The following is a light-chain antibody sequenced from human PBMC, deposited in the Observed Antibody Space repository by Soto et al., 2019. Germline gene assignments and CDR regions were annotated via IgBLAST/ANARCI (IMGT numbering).Light chain of an antibody. CDR1: SNDVGYYNY. CDR3: SSYTTAYTQV. J-gene: IGLJ3*02. Sequence: HSVLSQPASVSGSPGQSITISCTGTSNDVGYYNYVSWYQQHPGQAPNLLISEVTTRPSGVSDRFSGSKSGNTASLTISRLQAEDEAHYYCSSYTTAYTQVFGGGTKVTV. CDR2: EVT. V-gene: IGLV2-14*01.